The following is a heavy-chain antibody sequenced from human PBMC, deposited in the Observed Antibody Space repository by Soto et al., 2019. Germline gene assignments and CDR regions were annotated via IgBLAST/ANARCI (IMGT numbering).Heavy chain of an antibody. CDR1: GYSFTSYW. D-gene: IGHD6-13*01. Sequence: EVQLVQSGAEVKKPGESLKISCKGSGYSFTSYWIGWVRQMPGKGLELMGIIYPGDSDTRYSPSFQGQVTISADKSISTAYLQWSSLKASDTAMYDCARTAAAGKYYYGMDVWGQGTTVTVSS. CDR2: IYPGDSDT. V-gene: IGHV5-51*01. J-gene: IGHJ6*02. CDR3: ARTAAAGKYYYGMDV.